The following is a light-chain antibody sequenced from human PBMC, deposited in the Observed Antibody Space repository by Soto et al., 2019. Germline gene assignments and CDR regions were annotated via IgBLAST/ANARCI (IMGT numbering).Light chain of an antibody. CDR3: ASHTTTNTRV. V-gene: IGLV2-14*03. Sequence: QSVLTQPASVSGSPGQSIAISCTGTSSDVGAYDYVSWYQQHPDRAPRLVIYEVSNRPSGVSNRFSGSKSVNTATLTISGLQAEDEADYYCASHTTTNTRVFGTGTTLTVL. CDR1: SSDVGAYDY. J-gene: IGLJ1*01. CDR2: EVS.